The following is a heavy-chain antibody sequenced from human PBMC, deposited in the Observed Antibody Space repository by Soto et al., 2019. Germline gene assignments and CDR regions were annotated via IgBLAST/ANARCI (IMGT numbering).Heavy chain of an antibody. CDR2: IWHDGSNQ. D-gene: IGHD6-13*01. J-gene: IGHJ6*02. Sequence: QVQLVESGGGVVQTGRSLTLSCAASGFTFSNYGMHWVRQAPGKGLEWVAVIWHDGSNQYYADSVQGRFTVSRDNSDNTLYLQLNSLRAEDTAVYYCARVLNIAAPGGAYNNYTLDVWGRGTTVTVSS. CDR3: ARVLNIAAPGGAYNNYTLDV. V-gene: IGHV3-33*01. CDR1: GFTFSNYG.